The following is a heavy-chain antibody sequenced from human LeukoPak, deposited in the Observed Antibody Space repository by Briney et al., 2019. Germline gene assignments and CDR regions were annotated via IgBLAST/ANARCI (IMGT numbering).Heavy chain of an antibody. V-gene: IGHV3-23*01. CDR1: GGSISSSSYY. D-gene: IGHD3-10*01. Sequence: ETLSLTCTVSGGSISSSSYYWGWVRQAPGKGLEWVSAISGSGGSTYYADSVKGRFTISRDNSKNTLYLQMNSLRAEDTAVYYCAKDLWFGPDAFDIWGQGTMVTVSS. CDR2: ISGSGGST. J-gene: IGHJ3*02. CDR3: AKDLWFGPDAFDI.